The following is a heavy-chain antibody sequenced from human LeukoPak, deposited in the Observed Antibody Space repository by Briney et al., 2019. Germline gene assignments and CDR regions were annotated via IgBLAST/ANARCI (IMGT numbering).Heavy chain of an antibody. Sequence: ASVKVSCKASGYTFTGYYMHWVRQAPGQGLEWMGWINPNSGGTNYAQKFQGRVTMTRDTSISTAYMELSRLRSDDTAVYYCARESGSSWVAIALVAGRQNFDYWGQGTLVTVSS. CDR3: ARESGSSWVAIALVAGRQNFDY. CDR2: INPNSGGT. D-gene: IGHD6-13*01. J-gene: IGHJ4*02. V-gene: IGHV1-2*02. CDR1: GYTFTGYY.